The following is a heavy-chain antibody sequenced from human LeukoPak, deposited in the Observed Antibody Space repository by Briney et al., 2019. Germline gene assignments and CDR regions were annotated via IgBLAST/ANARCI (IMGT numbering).Heavy chain of an antibody. V-gene: IGHV3-53*01. D-gene: IGHD1-1*01. CDR3: ARGQEFDDGVFDF. CDR1: GFTVSSKY. J-gene: IGHJ4*02. CDR2: IYSSGDA. Sequence: PGGSLRLSCAASGFTVSSKYMSWVRQTPGKGLQWVALIYSSGDAYTADSVKGRFTISRDNSKNTVYLQVNSLRVEDTAIYYCARGQEFDDGVFDFWGQGTLVTVSS.